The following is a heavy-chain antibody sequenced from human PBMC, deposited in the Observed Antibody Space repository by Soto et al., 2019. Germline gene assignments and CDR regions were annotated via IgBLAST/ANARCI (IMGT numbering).Heavy chain of an antibody. CDR1: GYTFTSYA. J-gene: IGHJ4*02. V-gene: IGHV1-3*01. CDR3: ARAVAVAADFDY. D-gene: IGHD6-19*01. Sequence: ASVKVSCKASGYTFTSYAMHWVRQAPGQRLEWMGWINAGNGNTKYSQKFQGRVTITRDTSASTAYMELSSLRSEDTAVYDCARAVAVAADFDYWGQGIQVTFSS. CDR2: INAGNGNT.